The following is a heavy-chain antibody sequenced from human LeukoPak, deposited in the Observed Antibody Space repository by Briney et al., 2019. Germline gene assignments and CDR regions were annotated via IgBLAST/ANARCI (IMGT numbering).Heavy chain of an antibody. Sequence: GGSLRLSRAASGFTFSSYWMSWVRQTPGKGLEWVANIKQDGSEKYYVDSVKGRFTISRDNARNSLYLQMNSLRAEDTAVYYCARLNARQQLVRWYYYMDVWGKGTTVTISS. V-gene: IGHV3-7*01. CDR1: GFTFSSYW. J-gene: IGHJ6*03. D-gene: IGHD6-13*01. CDR3: ARLNARQQLVRWYYYMDV. CDR2: IKQDGSEK.